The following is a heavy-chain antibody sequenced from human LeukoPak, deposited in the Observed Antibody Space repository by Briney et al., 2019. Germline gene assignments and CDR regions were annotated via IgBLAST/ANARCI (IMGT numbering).Heavy chain of an antibody. CDR2: FDPEDGET. Sequence: GASVTVSCKVSGYTLTELSMHWVRQAPGKGLEWMGGFDPEDGETIYAQKFQGRVTMTEDTSTDTAYMELSSLRSEDTAVYYCATGCSSTSCYLGGHYGMDVWGQGTTVTVSS. J-gene: IGHJ6*02. CDR1: GYTLTELS. V-gene: IGHV1-24*01. D-gene: IGHD2-2*01. CDR3: ATGCSSTSCYLGGHYGMDV.